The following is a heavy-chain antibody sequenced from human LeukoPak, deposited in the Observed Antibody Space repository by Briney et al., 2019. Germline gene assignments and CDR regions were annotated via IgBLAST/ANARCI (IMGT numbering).Heavy chain of an antibody. Sequence: ASVKVSCKASGGTFSSYAISWVRQAPGQGLEWMGGIIPIFGTANYAQKFQGRVTITADESTSTAYMELSSLRSEDTAVYYCARGLAGSGLYYYYYGMDVWGQGTTVTVSS. CDR1: GGTFSSYA. D-gene: IGHD3-3*01. J-gene: IGHJ6*02. CDR3: ARGLAGSGLYYYYYGMDV. V-gene: IGHV1-69*13. CDR2: IIPIFGTA.